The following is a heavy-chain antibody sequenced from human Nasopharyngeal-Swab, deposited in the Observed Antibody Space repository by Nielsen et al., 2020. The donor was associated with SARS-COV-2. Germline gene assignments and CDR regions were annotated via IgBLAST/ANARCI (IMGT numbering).Heavy chain of an antibody. J-gene: IGHJ4*02. Sequence: GSLRLSCTVSGGSISSSSYYWGWIRQPPGKGLEWIGSIYYSGSTYYNPSLKSRVTTSVDTSKNQFSLKLSSVTAADTAVYYCARHLRDGVVVAAPYYFDYWGQGTLVTVSS. V-gene: IGHV4-39*01. CDR2: IYYSGST. CDR3: ARHLRDGVVVAAPYYFDY. D-gene: IGHD2-15*01. CDR1: GGSISSSSYY.